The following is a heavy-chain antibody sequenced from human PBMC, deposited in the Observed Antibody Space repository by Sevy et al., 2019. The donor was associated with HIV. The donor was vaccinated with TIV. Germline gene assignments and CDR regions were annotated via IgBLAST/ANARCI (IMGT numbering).Heavy chain of an antibody. CDR2: IYYSGST. CDR3: ARYKMYNWNYVGWFDP. J-gene: IGHJ5*02. Sequence: SETLSLICTVSGGSISSGGYYWSWIRQHPGKGLEWIGYIYYSGSTYYNPSLKSRVTISVDTSKNQFSLKLSSVTAADTAVYYCARYKMYNWNYVGWFDPWGQGTLVTVSS. D-gene: IGHD1-7*01. V-gene: IGHV4-31*03. CDR1: GGSISSGGYY.